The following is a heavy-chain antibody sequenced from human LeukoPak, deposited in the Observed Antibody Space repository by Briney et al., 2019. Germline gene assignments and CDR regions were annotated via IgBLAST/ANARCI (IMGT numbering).Heavy chain of an antibody. CDR3: AKDGKYCSRTSCYERYYYVDV. CDR2: IRFDGSNK. J-gene: IGHJ6*03. CDR1: GFTFSNYG. Sequence: PGGSLRLSCAASGFTFSNYGMHWVRQAPGKGLEWVAFIRFDGSNKYYAGSVKGRFTISRDNSKNTLYLQMNSLRAEDTAVYYCAKDGKYCSRTSCYERYYYVDVWGKGTTVTVSS. D-gene: IGHD2-2*01. V-gene: IGHV3-30*02.